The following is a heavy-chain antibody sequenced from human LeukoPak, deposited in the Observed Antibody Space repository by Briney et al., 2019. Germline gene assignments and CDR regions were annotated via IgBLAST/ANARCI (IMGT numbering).Heavy chain of an antibody. V-gene: IGHV1-69*01. CDR1: GGTFSSYA. CDR3: ARRRYCSSTSCYKEVGMVDY. J-gene: IGHJ4*01. D-gene: IGHD2-2*02. Sequence: SVKVSCKASGGTFSSYAISWVRQAPGQGLEWMGGIIPIFGTANYAQKFQGRVTITADESTSTAYMELSSLRSEDTAVYYCARRRYCSSTSCYKEVGMVDYWGHGTLVTVSS. CDR2: IIPIFGTA.